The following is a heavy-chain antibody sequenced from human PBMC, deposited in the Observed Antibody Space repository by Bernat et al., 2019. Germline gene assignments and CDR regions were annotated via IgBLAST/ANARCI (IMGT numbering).Heavy chain of an antibody. J-gene: IGHJ6*01. V-gene: IGHV7-81*01. CDR2: INTYSGVP. CDR1: GYTFTTYG. Sequence: QIQLVQSGPELKKPGETVKISCKASGYTFTTYGMSWVKQAPGKGLKWMGWINTYSGVPTYADDFKGRFAFSLETSASTAYLQINNLKNEDTATYFCAITTVVARGGYYAMDYWGQGTSVTVSS. D-gene: IGHD3-22*01. CDR3: AITTVVARGGYYAMDY.